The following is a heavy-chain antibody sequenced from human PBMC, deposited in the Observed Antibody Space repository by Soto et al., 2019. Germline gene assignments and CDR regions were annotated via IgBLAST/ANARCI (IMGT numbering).Heavy chain of an antibody. CDR2: ISGSGGGT. V-gene: IGHV3-23*01. Sequence: EVQLWESGGGLVQPGGSLRLSCAVSGYTFSSFDMSWVRQAPGKGLEWVSTISGSGGGTNYPDTVKGRFTISRDISTSTVYLQMNSLRAQDTVVYYCAHRTGFDSLSQGSLGSVSS. CDR1: GYTFSSFD. CDR3: AHRTGFDS. J-gene: IGHJ5*01.